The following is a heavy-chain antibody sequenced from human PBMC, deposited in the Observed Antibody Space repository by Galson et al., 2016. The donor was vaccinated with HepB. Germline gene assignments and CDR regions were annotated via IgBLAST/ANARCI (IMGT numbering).Heavy chain of an antibody. Sequence: SLRLSCAASGFTSSSYSMNWVRQAPGKGLEWLSYITSSSGTIYYADSVKGRFTISRDNAKRSLYLQMKSLRDEDTAVYYCARDRTTLIDYWGQGTLVTVSS. J-gene: IGHJ4*02. CDR2: ITSSSGTI. CDR1: GFTSSSYS. V-gene: IGHV3-48*02. CDR3: ARDRTTLIDY. D-gene: IGHD4-11*01.